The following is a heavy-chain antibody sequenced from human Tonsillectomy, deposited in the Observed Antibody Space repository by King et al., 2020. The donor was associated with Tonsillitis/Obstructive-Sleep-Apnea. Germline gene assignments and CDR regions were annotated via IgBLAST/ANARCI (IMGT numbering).Heavy chain of an antibody. D-gene: IGHD2-15*01. CDR1: GYSFTNYW. Sequence: QLVQSGAEVKKPGESLKISCKGSGYSFTNYWIAWVRQMPGKGLEWRGIIYPGDSDTRYSPSFQGQVTTSADKSLSTAYLQWSSLKASDTAMYYCARRGIVVRGATQGSGYYLDYWGQGTLVTVSP. CDR2: IYPGDSDT. V-gene: IGHV5-51*01. J-gene: IGHJ4*02. CDR3: ARRGIVVRGATQGSGYYLDY.